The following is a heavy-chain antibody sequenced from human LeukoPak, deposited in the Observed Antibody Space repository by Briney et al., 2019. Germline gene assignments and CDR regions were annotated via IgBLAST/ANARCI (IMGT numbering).Heavy chain of an antibody. D-gene: IGHD2-21*02. V-gene: IGHV1-2*02. CDR3: ARDRGSGDWSPFDY. CDR2: INPNSGGT. CDR1: GYTFTGYY. J-gene: IGHJ4*02. Sequence: ASVKVSCKASGYTFTGYYMHWARQAPGQGLEWMGWINPNSGGTNYAQKFQGRVTMTRDTSISTAYMELSRLRSDDTAVYYCARDRGSGDWSPFDYWGQGTLVTVSS.